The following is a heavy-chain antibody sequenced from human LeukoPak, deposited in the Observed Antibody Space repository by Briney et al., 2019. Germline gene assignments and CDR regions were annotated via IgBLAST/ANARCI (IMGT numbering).Heavy chain of an antibody. Sequence: SETLSLTCTVSGGFINSYYWSWIRQPAGKGLEWIGRIYSSGATNYSPSLKSRVTMSVDTSKNQFSLKLSSVTAADTAVYFCTRDIVLPTAYWYFDLWSRGTLVTVSS. D-gene: IGHD2-2*01. CDR2: IYSSGAT. J-gene: IGHJ2*01. V-gene: IGHV4-4*07. CDR3: TRDIVLPTAYWYFDL. CDR1: GGFINSYY.